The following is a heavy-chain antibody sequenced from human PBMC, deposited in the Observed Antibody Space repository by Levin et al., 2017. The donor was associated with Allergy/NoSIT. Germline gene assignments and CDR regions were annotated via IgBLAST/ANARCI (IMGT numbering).Heavy chain of an antibody. CDR2: INPNEDFT. V-gene: IGHV1-46*04. D-gene: IGHD5-18*01. Sequence: ASVKVSCKASGYTFISFYLHWVRQAPGQGLEWMGMINPNEDFTNYAHTVQDRISLTTDTSTSTAYMELSGLRSEDTAFYYCGRGPRHGYSSSHMDHWGQGTLITVSS. J-gene: IGHJ4*02. CDR3: GRGPRHGYSSSHMDH. CDR1: GYTFISFY.